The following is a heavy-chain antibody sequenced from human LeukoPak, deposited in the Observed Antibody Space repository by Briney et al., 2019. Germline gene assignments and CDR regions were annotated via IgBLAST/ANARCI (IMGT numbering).Heavy chain of an antibody. Sequence: GGCLRLSCPAWGFTFSSYGMHWVRQAPGKGLEWVSVMSYDGSNKYYADSVKGRFTISRDNSKNTLYLQMNSLRAEDTAVYYCAKDFRIAAAGSATDYFDYWGEGTLVTVSS. J-gene: IGHJ4*02. CDR1: GFTFSSYG. V-gene: IGHV3-30*18. D-gene: IGHD6-13*01. CDR2: MSYDGSNK. CDR3: AKDFRIAAAGSATDYFDY.